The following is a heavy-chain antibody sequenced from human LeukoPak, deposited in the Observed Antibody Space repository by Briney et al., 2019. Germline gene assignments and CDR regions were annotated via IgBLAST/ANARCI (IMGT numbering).Heavy chain of an antibody. J-gene: IGHJ4*02. D-gene: IGHD6-13*01. CDR2: ISGYNGNT. V-gene: IGHV1-18*01. CDR1: GYTFSSYG. CDR3: ARDGYSSSWPYYLDY. Sequence: GASVKVSCKTSGYTFSSYGITWVRQAPGQGLEWMGWISGYNGNTNYAQKSQGRVTMTTDTSTSTAYMELRSLRSDDTAVYYCARDGYSSSWPYYLDYWGQGTLVTVSS.